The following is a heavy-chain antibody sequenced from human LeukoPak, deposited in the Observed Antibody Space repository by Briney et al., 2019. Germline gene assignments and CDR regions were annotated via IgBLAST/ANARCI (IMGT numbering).Heavy chain of an antibody. D-gene: IGHD3-22*01. V-gene: IGHV1-69*01. Sequence: GSSVKVSCKASGGTFSSYAISWVRQAPGQGLEWMGGIIPIFGTANYAQKFQGRVTITADESTSTAYMELSSLRSEDTAVYYCARDVLSYYDSSGHELNWFDPWGQGTLVTVSS. J-gene: IGHJ5*02. CDR2: IIPIFGTA. CDR3: ARDVLSYYDSSGHELNWFDP. CDR1: GGTFSSYA.